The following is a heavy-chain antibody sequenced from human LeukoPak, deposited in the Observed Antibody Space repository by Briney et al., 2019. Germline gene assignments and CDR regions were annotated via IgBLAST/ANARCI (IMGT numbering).Heavy chain of an antibody. CDR3: ARSRGSGTWDY. CDR2: ISAYNGNT. D-gene: IGHD3-10*01. V-gene: IGHV1-18*04. J-gene: IGHJ4*02. CDR1: GYTFTGHY. Sequence: ASVKVSCKASGYTFTGHYMHWVRQAPGQGPEWMGWISAYNGNTNYAQKLQGRVTMTTDTSTSTAYMELRSLRSDDTAVYYCARSRGSGTWDYWGQGTLVTVSS.